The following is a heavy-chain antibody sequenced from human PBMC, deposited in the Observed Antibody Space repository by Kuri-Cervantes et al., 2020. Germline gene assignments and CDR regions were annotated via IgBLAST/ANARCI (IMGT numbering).Heavy chain of an antibody. J-gene: IGHJ6*03. V-gene: IGHV4-34*01. D-gene: IGHD3-10*01. CDR1: GGSFSGYY. CDR3: ARGGNYYGSGSWLPNYYYYYMDV. Sequence: SQTLSLTCAVYGGSFSGYYWSWIRQPPGKGLEWIGEINHSGSTNYNPSLKSRVTISVDTSKNQFSLKLSSVTAADTAVYYCARGGNYYGSGSWLPNYYYYYMDVWGKGTTVTVFS. CDR2: INHSGST.